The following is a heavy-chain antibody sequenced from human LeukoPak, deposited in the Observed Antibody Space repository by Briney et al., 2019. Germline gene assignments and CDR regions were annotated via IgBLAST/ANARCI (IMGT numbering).Heavy chain of an antibody. D-gene: IGHD2/OR15-2a*01. CDR3: AREVVIVPDYFYYGLDV. Sequence: GGPLRLSCAASGFTFSDYYMTWIRQAPGKGLEWISFISSCGDSLYYADSVRGRFTISRDNAKNSLYLQMNGLRAEDTAVYYCAREVVIVPDYFYYGLDVWGQGTTVTVSS. CDR1: GFTFSDYY. CDR2: ISSCGDSL. V-gene: IGHV3-11*01. J-gene: IGHJ6*02.